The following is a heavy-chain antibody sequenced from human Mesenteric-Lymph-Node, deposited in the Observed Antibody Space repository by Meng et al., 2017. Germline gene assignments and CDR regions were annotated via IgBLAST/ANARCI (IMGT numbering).Heavy chain of an antibody. Sequence: SETLSLTCTVSGGSISSGSYYWSWIRQPAGKGLEWIGRIYTSGSTNYNPSLKSRVTISVDTSKNQFSLKLSSVTAADTAVYYCARGRSSGRINDAFDIWGQGTMVTVSS. V-gene: IGHV4-61*02. CDR1: GGSISSGSYY. CDR3: ARGRSSGRINDAFDI. D-gene: IGHD6-19*01. J-gene: IGHJ3*02. CDR2: IYTSGST.